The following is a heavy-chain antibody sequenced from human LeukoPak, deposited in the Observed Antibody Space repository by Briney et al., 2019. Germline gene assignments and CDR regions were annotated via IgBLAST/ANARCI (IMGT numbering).Heavy chain of an antibody. CDR1: GGSISSYY. Sequence: SETLSFTCTVSGGSISSYYWSWIRQPPGKGLEWIGYIYYSGSTNYNPSLKSRVTISVDTSKNQFSLKLSSVTAADTAVYYCARDGVGYSSGWSFQSAFDIWGQGTMVTVSS. CDR3: ARDGVGYSSGWSFQSAFDI. J-gene: IGHJ3*02. V-gene: IGHV4-59*01. CDR2: IYYSGST. D-gene: IGHD6-19*01.